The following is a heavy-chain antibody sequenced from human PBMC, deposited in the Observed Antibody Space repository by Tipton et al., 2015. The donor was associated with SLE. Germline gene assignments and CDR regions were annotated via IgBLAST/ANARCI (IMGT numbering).Heavy chain of an antibody. CDR3: ARDRADFWSGYSTGFDP. D-gene: IGHD3-3*01. CDR1: GGSISSGSYY. Sequence: TLSLTCTVSGGSISSGSYYWSWIRQPAGKGLEWIGRIYTSGSTNYNPSLKSRVTISVDTSKNQFSLKLSSVTAADTAVYYCARDRADFWSGYSTGFDPWGQGTLVTVSS. V-gene: IGHV4-61*02. CDR2: IYTSGST. J-gene: IGHJ5*02.